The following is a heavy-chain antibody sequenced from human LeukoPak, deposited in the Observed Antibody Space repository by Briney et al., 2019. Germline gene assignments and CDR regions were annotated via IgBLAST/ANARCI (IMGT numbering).Heavy chain of an antibody. CDR3: AREYRSAWTSFDY. J-gene: IGHJ4*02. V-gene: IGHV3-30*03. CDR2: ISSDGRNK. Sequence: PGGSLRLSCAASGFTFSSYAMNWVRQAPGKGLEWVAFISSDGRNKYYADSVKGRFTISRDNSESTLFMQMNSLRAEDTAVYYCAREYRSAWTSFDYWGQGALVTVSS. D-gene: IGHD6-19*01. CDR1: GFTFSSYA.